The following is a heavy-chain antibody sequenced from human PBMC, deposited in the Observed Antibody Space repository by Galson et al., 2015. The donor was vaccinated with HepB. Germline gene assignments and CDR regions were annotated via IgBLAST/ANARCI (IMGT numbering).Heavy chain of an antibody. CDR1: GFTFSGSA. CDR3: TRLESKAEGIAAAG. Sequence: SLRLSCAASGFTFSGSAMHWVRQASGKGLEWVGRIRSNANSYATAYAASVKGRFTIYRDDSKNTVYLQMNSLKTEDTDVYYCTRLESKAEGIAAAGWGQGTLVTVSS. CDR2: IRSNANSYAT. V-gene: IGHV3-73*01. D-gene: IGHD6-13*01. J-gene: IGHJ4*02.